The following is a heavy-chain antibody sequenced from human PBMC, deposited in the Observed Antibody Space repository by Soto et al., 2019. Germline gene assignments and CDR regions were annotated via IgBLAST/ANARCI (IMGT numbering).Heavy chain of an antibody. V-gene: IGHV4-30-4*01. Sequence: SETLSLTCTVSGGSISSGDYYWSWIRQPPGKGLEWIGYIYYSGSTYYNPSLKSRVTISVDTSKNQFSLKLNSVTAADTAVYFCAREDIVARLDYWGQGTQVTVSS. D-gene: IGHD5-12*01. CDR3: AREDIVARLDY. CDR2: IYYSGST. CDR1: GGSISSGDYY. J-gene: IGHJ4*02.